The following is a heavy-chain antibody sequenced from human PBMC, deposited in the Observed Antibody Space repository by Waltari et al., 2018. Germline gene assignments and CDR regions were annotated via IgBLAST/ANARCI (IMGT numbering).Heavy chain of an antibody. V-gene: IGHV1-24*01. CDR2: CDPEDGET. Sequence: QVQLVQSGAEVKKPGASVKVSCKVSGYTLTELSMHWVRQAPGKGIEWMGGCDPEDGETIYAQKFQGRVTMTEDTSTDTAYMELSSLRSEDTAVYYCATVSSSWRFPPHDYWGQGTLVTVSS. CDR3: ATVSSSWRFPPHDY. CDR1: GYTLTELS. J-gene: IGHJ4*02. D-gene: IGHD6-13*01.